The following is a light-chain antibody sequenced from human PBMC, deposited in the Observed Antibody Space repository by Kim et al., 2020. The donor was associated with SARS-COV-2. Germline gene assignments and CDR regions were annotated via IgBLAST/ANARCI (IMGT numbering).Light chain of an antibody. CDR3: QQYYNWPPVT. V-gene: IGKV3-15*01. CDR2: GAS. J-gene: IGKJ4*01. Sequence: SPGERLTLSCRASQSISNKLAWYQQKPGQAPRLLIYGASTRATGIPARFSGSGSGTEFTLDISSLQSEDFAVYYCQQYYNWPPVTFGGGTKVDIK. CDR1: QSISNK.